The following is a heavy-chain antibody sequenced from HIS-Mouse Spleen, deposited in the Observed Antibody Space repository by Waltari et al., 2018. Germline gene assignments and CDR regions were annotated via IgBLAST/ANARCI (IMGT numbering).Heavy chain of an antibody. Sequence: QLQLQESGPGLVKPSETLSLTCTVSGGSISSSSYYWGWIRQPPGKGLEWIGSIYSSGSPCYNPSLKGRVTISVATSKNQFSLKLSSVTAADTAVYYCARQRGGSYLLDAFDIWGQGTMVTVSS. CDR2: IYSSGSP. D-gene: IGHD1-26*01. V-gene: IGHV4-39*01. CDR3: ARQRGGSYLLDAFDI. CDR1: GGSISSSSYY. J-gene: IGHJ3*02.